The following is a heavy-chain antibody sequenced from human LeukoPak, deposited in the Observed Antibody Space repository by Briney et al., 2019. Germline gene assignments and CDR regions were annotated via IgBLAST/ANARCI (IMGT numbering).Heavy chain of an antibody. CDR3: AREEEGSGWVTNFDP. CDR1: GYTFTSYD. D-gene: IGHD6-19*01. Sequence: ASVKVSCKASGYTFTSYDINWVRQATGQGLEWMGWMNPNSGNTGYAQKFQGRVTMTRNTSISTAYMELSSLRSEDTAVYYCAREEEGSGWVTNFDPWGQGTQVTVSS. J-gene: IGHJ5*02. CDR2: MNPNSGNT. V-gene: IGHV1-8*01.